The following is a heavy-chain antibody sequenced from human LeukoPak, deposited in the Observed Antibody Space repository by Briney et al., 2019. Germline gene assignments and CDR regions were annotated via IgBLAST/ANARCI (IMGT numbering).Heavy chain of an antibody. CDR3: ARTVGARTFYFDL. CDR1: GGSISSYY. J-gene: IGHJ4*01. Sequence: SETLSLTCTVSGGSISSYYWSWIRQPPGKGLEWIGYIFYTGRVSYNPSVKSRTTISLDTSKNHFSLELTSVTAADTAVYYCARTVGARTFYFDLWGHGTLVTVSS. CDR2: IFYTGRV. V-gene: IGHV4-59*12. D-gene: IGHD1-26*01.